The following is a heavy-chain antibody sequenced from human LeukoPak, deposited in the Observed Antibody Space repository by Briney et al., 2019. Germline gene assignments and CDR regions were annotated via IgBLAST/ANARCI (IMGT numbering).Heavy chain of an antibody. CDR3: ARIRDGYCISTSCRGAFDI. Sequence: PGGSLNLSWAASGFALGSYGMSWVRQAPGKGLEGLPTINQVGGEKYYVDSVKGRSTISRDNAKNSLYLQMNSLRAEDTAVYYCARIRDGYCISTSCRGAFDIWGQGTVVTVSS. J-gene: IGHJ3*02. V-gene: IGHV3-7*01. CDR1: GFALGSYG. CDR2: INQVGGEK. D-gene: IGHD2-2*03.